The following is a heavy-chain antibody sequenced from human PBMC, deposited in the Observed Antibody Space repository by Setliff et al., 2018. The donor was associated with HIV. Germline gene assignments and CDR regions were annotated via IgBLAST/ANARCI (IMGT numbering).Heavy chain of an antibody. CDR3: VKAAPVDS. J-gene: IGHJ4*02. CDR2: RYYTGNT. V-gene: IGHV4-39*07. Sequence: SETLSLTCNVSGASMSSNIHHWGWIRHPPGKTLEWIGSRYYTGNTNYNPSLKSRVTISIDLSKNQFSLKLTSVTAADTAVYFCVKAAPVDSWGQGNLVTVSS. D-gene: IGHD6-6*01. CDR1: GASMSSNIHH.